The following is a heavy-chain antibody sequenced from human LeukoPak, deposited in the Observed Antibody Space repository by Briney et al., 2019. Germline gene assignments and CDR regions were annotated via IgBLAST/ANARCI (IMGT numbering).Heavy chain of an antibody. Sequence: GGSLRLSCAASGFTFSDYYMSWIRQAPGKGLELVSYISSSGSTIDYADSVKGRLTISRDNAKNSLYLQMNSLRAEDTAVYYCARTYYYGSGGYYYWGQGTLVTVSS. V-gene: IGHV3-11*04. D-gene: IGHD3-22*01. J-gene: IGHJ4*02. CDR2: ISSSGSTI. CDR3: ARTYYYGSGGYYY. CDR1: GFTFSDYY.